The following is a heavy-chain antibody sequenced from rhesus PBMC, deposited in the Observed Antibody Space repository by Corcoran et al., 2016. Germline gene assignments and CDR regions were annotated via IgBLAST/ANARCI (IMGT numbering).Heavy chain of an antibody. J-gene: IGHJ4*01. D-gene: IGHD3-3*01. V-gene: IGHV3-54*02. CDR2: ISYYGSKK. CDR3: ARDGSFGLVIINLPIDY. Sequence: EVQLVESGGGLVQPGGSLRLSCAASGFTFSSYGMHWVRQAPGKGLEWVAVISYYGSKKYYADSVKDRFTIYSDNSKNMIYLQMNNLKLEDTAVDYCARDGSFGLVIINLPIDYWGQGVLVTVSS. CDR1: GFTFSSYG.